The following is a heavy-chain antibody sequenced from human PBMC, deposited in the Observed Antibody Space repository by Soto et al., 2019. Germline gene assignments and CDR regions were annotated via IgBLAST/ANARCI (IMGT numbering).Heavy chain of an antibody. CDR1: GFTFSSYG. V-gene: IGHV3-33*01. Sequence: GGSLRLSCAASGFTFSSYGMHWVRQAPGKGLEWVAVIWYDGSNKYYADSVKGRFTISRDNSKNTLYLQMNSLRAVDTAVYYCARSQNQLLSWFDPWGQGTLVTVAS. CDR2: IWYDGSNK. D-gene: IGHD2-2*01. CDR3: ARSQNQLLSWFDP. J-gene: IGHJ5*02.